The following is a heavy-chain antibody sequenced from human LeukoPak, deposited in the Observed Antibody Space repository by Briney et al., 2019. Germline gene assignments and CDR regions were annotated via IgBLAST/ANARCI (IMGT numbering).Heavy chain of an antibody. CDR1: GGSISSSSYY. D-gene: IGHD6-13*01. V-gene: IGHV4-39*07. CDR3: ARDGYSSSWYGDY. Sequence: SETLSLTCTVSGGSISSSSYYWGWIRQPPGKGLEWIGSIYYSGSTYYNPSLKSRVTISVDTSKNQFSLKLSSVTAADTAVYYCARDGYSSSWYGDYWGQGTLVTVSS. CDR2: IYYSGST. J-gene: IGHJ4*02.